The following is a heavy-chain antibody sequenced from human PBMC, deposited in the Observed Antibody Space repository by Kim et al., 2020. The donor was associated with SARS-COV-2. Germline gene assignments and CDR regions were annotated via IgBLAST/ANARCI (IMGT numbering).Heavy chain of an antibody. Sequence: SVKVSCKASGGTFSSYAISWVRQAPGQGLEWMGGIIPIFGTANYAQKFQGRVTITADESTSTAYMELSSLRSEDTAVYYCARDGRAFGLQWGWFDPWGQGTLVTVSS. D-gene: IGHD2-8*01. CDR1: GGTFSSYA. J-gene: IGHJ5*02. CDR3: ARDGRAFGLQWGWFDP. V-gene: IGHV1-69*13. CDR2: IIPIFGTA.